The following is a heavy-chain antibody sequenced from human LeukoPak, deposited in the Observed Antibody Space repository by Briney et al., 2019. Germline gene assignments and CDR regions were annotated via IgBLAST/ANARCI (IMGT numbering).Heavy chain of an antibody. Sequence: ASVKVSCKASGYTFTSYYMHWVRQAPGQGLEWMGIINPSGGSTSYAQKFQGRVTMTRDTSTSTVYMELSSLRSEDTAVYYCARDHTWHALKWELLYYFDYWGQGTLVTVSS. CDR3: ARDHTWHALKWELLYYFDY. J-gene: IGHJ4*02. D-gene: IGHD1-26*01. CDR1: GYTFTSYY. CDR2: INPSGGST. V-gene: IGHV1-46*01.